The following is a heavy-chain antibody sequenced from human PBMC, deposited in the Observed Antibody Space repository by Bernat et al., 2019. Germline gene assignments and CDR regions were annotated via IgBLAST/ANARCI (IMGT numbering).Heavy chain of an antibody. Sequence: EVQLVESGGGLVQPGGSLRLSCAASGFTFSSYWMHWVRQAPGKGLVWVSRINSDGSSTSNADSVKGRFTSSRDNAKNTVYLQMNSLRAEDTAVYYCARDGGNYWGWFDPWCQGTLVTVSS. CDR2: INSDGSST. V-gene: IGHV3-74*01. CDR1: GFTFSSYW. D-gene: IGHD1-26*01. J-gene: IGHJ5*02. CDR3: ARDGGNYWGWFDP.